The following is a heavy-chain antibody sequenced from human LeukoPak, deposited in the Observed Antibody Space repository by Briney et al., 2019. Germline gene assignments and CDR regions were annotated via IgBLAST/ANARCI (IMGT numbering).Heavy chain of an antibody. J-gene: IGHJ4*02. CDR2: IYFSGSI. CDR3: ARTFKSDLYFDY. Sequence: SETLSLTCAVSGYSISNSNWWGWIRQPPGKGLEWVGYIYFSGSIYYNPSLKSRVTMSLDTSKNQFSLNLNSVTAVDTAVYYCARTFKSDLYFDYWGQGILVTVSS. V-gene: IGHV4-28*05. CDR1: GYSISNSNW.